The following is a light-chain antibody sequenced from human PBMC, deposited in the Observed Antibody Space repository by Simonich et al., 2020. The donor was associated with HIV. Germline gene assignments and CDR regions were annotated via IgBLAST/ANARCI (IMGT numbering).Light chain of an antibody. CDR3: QQYYSTPQT. CDR2: WAS. V-gene: IGKV4-1*01. J-gene: IGKJ1*01. CDR1: QSVLYSSNSKNY. Sequence: DILMTQSPDSLAVSLGERATINCKSSQSVLYSSNSKNYLAWYQQKPGQPPKLLIYWASTRESGVPDRFSGSGSGTDFTLTISSLQAEDVAVYYCQQYYSTPQTFGQGTKVEIK.